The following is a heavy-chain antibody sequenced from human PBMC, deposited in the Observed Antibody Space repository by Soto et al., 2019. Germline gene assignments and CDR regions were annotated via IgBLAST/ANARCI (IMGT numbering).Heavy chain of an antibody. V-gene: IGHV1-69*06. Sequence: GASVKVSCKASGGTFSSYAISWVRQAPGQGLEWMGGIIPIFGTANYAQKFQGRVTITADKSTSTACMELSSLRSEDTAVYYCARDRYCSSTSCLNWFDPWGQGTLVTVSS. CDR2: IIPIFGTA. CDR1: GGTFSSYA. J-gene: IGHJ5*02. D-gene: IGHD2-2*01. CDR3: ARDRYCSSTSCLNWFDP.